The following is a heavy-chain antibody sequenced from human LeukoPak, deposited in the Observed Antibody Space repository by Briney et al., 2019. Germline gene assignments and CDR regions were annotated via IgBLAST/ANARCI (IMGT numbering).Heavy chain of an antibody. CDR1: GGSISSYY. J-gene: IGHJ6*02. CDR3: ARTMTTVVIPYYYGMDV. V-gene: IGHV4-59*01. D-gene: IGHD4-23*01. CDR2: IYYSGST. Sequence: SETLSLTCTVSGGSISSYYWSWIRQPPGKGLEWIGYIYYSGSTNYNPSLKSRVTISVDTSKNQFSLKLSSVTAADTAVYYCARTMTTVVIPYYYGMDVWGQGTTVTVSS.